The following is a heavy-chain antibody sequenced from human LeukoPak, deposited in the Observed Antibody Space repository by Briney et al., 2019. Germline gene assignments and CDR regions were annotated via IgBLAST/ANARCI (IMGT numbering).Heavy chain of an antibody. D-gene: IGHD3-3*01. Sequence: GGSLRLSCAASGFTVSSNYMSWVRQAPGKGLEWVSVIYSGGSTYYADSVMGRFTISRDNSKNTLYLQMNSLRAEDTAVYYCARADVLRFLEWSSYFQHWGQGTLVTVSS. CDR3: ARADVLRFLEWSSYFQH. CDR2: IYSGGST. J-gene: IGHJ1*01. CDR1: GFTVSSNY. V-gene: IGHV3-53*01.